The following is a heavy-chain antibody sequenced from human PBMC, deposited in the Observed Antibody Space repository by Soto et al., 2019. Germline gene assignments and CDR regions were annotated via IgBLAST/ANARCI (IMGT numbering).Heavy chain of an antibody. CDR2: INHSGST. CDR3: ARRHIVVVVAATRAWFDP. Sequence: QVQLQQWGAGLLKPSETLSLTCAVYGGSFSGYYWSWIRQPPGKGLEWIGEINHSGSTNYNPSLKSRVTISVDTSKNQFSLKLSSVTAADTAVYYCARRHIVVVVAATRAWFDPWGQGTLVTVSS. D-gene: IGHD2-15*01. CDR1: GGSFSGYY. J-gene: IGHJ5*02. V-gene: IGHV4-34*01.